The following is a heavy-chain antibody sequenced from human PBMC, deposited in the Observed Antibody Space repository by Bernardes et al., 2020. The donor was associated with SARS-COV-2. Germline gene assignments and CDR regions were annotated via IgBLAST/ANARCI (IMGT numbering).Heavy chain of an antibody. CDR3: ATDDDGGKASLSDY. CDR2: ISGSGDST. J-gene: IGHJ4*02. CDR1: GFTFSSQA. V-gene: IGHV3-23*01. D-gene: IGHD2-15*01. Sequence: GGSLRLSCAASGFTFSSQAMTWVRQAPGKGLESVSGISGSGDSTYYADSVKGRFTISRDNSKNTLYLQMNTLRAEDTAVYYCATDDDGGKASLSDYWGQGTLVTVSS.